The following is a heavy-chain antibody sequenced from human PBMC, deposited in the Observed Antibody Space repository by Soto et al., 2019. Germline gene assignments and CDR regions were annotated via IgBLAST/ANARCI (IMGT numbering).Heavy chain of an antibody. Sequence: QVQLQESGPGLVKPSETLSLTCTVSGGSISSYYWSWIRQPPGKGLEWIGYIYYSGSTNYNPSLTSRVTISVDTSKNQFSMKLSSVTAADTAVYYCARFAVAGTVFDYWGQGTLVTVSS. D-gene: IGHD6-19*01. CDR2: IYYSGST. CDR1: GGSISSYY. CDR3: ARFAVAGTVFDY. J-gene: IGHJ4*02. V-gene: IGHV4-59*01.